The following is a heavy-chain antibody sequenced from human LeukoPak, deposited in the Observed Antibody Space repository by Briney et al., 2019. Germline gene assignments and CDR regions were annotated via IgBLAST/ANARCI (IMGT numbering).Heavy chain of an antibody. CDR3: ARKGPPYFDY. V-gene: IGHV1-18*01. CDR2: ISAYNGNT. Sequence: GSSVKVSCKASGGTFSSYAISWVRQAPGQGLEWMGWISAYNGNTNYAQKLQGRVTMTTDTSTSTAYMELRSLRSDDTAVYYCARKGPPYFDYWGQGTLVTVSS. CDR1: GGTFSSYA. J-gene: IGHJ4*02.